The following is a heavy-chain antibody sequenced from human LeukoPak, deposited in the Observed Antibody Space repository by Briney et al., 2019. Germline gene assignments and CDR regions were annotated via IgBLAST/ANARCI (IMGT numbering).Heavy chain of an antibody. J-gene: IGHJ5*02. CDR2: TSAYNGNT. CDR1: GYTFTSYG. V-gene: IGHV1-18*01. D-gene: IGHD3-10*01. Sequence: ASVKVSCKASGYTFTSYGISWVRQAPGQGREWIGWTSAYNGNTNYAQKLQGRVPMTADTSTSTAYMELRSLRSYDTAVYYCARDFQLVRGILWFDPWGQGTLVTVSS. CDR3: ARDFQLVRGILWFDP.